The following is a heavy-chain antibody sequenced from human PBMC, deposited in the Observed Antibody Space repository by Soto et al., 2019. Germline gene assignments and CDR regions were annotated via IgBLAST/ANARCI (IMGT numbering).Heavy chain of an antibody. J-gene: IGHJ4*02. V-gene: IGHV4-59*12. D-gene: IGHD6-19*01. CDR2: IYYSGST. CDR3: ARAFEIAVAIDY. Sequence: SETLSLTCTVSGGSISSYYWSWIRQPPGKGLEWIGYIYYSGSTNYNPSLKSRVTISVDTSKNQFPLKLSSVTAADTAVYYCARAFEIAVAIDYWGQGTLVTVSS. CDR1: GGSISSYY.